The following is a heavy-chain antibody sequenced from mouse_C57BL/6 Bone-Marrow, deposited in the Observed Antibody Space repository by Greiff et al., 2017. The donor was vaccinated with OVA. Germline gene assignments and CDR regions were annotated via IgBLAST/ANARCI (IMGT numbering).Heavy chain of an antibody. Sequence: EVHLVESGGGLVKPGGSLKLSCAASGFTFSSYAMSWVRQTPEKRLEWVATISDGGSYTYYPDNVKGRFTISRDNAKNNLYLQMSHLKSEDTAMYYCARDRSSYPYWYFDVWGTGTTVTVSS. CDR1: GFTFSSYA. D-gene: IGHD1-1*01. CDR2: ISDGGSYT. J-gene: IGHJ1*03. CDR3: ARDRSSYPYWYFDV. V-gene: IGHV5-4*01.